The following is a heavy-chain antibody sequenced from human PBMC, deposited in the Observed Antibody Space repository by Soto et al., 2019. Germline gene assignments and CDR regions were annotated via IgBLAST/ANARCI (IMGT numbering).Heavy chain of an antibody. Sequence: QVQLQQWGAGLLKPSETLSLTCAVYGGSFSGYYWSWIRQPLGKGLEWIGEINHSGSTNYNPSLKSRVTISVDTSKNQFSLKLSSVTAADTAVYYCARSSGPARLYGMDVWGQGTTVTVSS. D-gene: IGHD2-2*01. J-gene: IGHJ6*02. V-gene: IGHV4-34*01. CDR3: ARSSGPARLYGMDV. CDR1: GGSFSGYY. CDR2: INHSGST.